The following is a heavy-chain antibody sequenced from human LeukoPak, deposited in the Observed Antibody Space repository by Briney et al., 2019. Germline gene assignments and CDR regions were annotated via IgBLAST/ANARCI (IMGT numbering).Heavy chain of an antibody. D-gene: IGHD2-2*01. CDR3: AKDRVAMIGYYFDY. V-gene: IGHV3-23*01. J-gene: IGHJ4*02. CDR2: ISGRGGSS. CDR1: GFTFSSYA. Sequence: GGSLRLSCAASGFTFSSYAMIWVRQAPGKGLEWVSAISGRGGSSYYADSVKGRFTISRDNSKNTLYLQMNSLTAEDPAVYYCAKDRVAMIGYYFDYWGQGTLVTVSS.